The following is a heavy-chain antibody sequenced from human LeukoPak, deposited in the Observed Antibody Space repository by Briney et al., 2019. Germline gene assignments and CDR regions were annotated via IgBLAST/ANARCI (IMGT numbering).Heavy chain of an antibody. CDR2: ISYSGST. J-gene: IGHJ4*02. CDR3: AGMAAGYYFDY. V-gene: IGHV4-31*03. Sequence: SQTLSLTCTLSRVSISTGGYYWSWIRQHPAKGLEWIGYISYSGSTYYNPSLKSRVSISLDTSKNQFSLKLSSVTAADTAVYYCAGMAAGYYFDYWGQGTLVTVSS. D-gene: IGHD6-13*01. CDR1: RVSISTGGYY.